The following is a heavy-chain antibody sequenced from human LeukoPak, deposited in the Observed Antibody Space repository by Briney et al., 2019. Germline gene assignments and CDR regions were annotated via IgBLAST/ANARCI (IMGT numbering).Heavy chain of an antibody. CDR2: ISGGGVTT. V-gene: IGHV3-23*01. CDR3: ARNQQLGGHSYYYYGMDV. CDR1: GFTSIAYA. D-gene: IGHD3-16*01. Sequence: GSLRLSCVGSGFTSIAYALTWARQAPGKGLGLGSGISGGGVTTYYADSVKGRFTISRDNSKNTLYLQMNSLRADDTAIYYCARNQQLGGHSYYYYGMDVWGQGTTVTVSS. J-gene: IGHJ6*02.